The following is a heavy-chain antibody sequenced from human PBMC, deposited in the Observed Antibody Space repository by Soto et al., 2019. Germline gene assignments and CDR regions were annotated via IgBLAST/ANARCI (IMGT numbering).Heavy chain of an antibody. Sequence: ASVKVSCKVSGGTFSSYAISWVRQAPGKGLEWMGGIIPIFGTAKYAQKFQGRVTITADKSTSTAYMELSSLRSEDTAVYYCARAGRGYSYGSRVNYYYYYGMDVWGQGTTVTVSS. D-gene: IGHD5-18*01. J-gene: IGHJ6*02. V-gene: IGHV1-69*06. CDR1: GGTFSSYA. CDR3: ARAGRGYSYGSRVNYYYYYGMDV. CDR2: IIPIFGTA.